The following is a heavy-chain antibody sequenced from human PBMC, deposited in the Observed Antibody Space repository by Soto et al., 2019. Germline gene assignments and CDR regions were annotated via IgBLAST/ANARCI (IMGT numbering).Heavy chain of an antibody. J-gene: IGHJ6*03. CDR2: ISGSGGST. CDR3: AKGFGSSSFLSYVGTYYYYYMDV. V-gene: IGHV3-23*01. Sequence: GGSLRLSCAASGFTFSSYAMSWVRQAPGKGLEWVSAISGSGGSTYYADSVKGRFTISRDNSKNTLYLQMNSLRAEDTAVYYCAKGFGSSSFLSYVGTYYYYYMDVWGKGTTVTVSS. D-gene: IGHD6-6*01. CDR1: GFTFSSYA.